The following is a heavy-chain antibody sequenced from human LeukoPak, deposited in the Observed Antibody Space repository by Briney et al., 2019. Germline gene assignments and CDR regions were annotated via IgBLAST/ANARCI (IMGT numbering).Heavy chain of an antibody. CDR3: ARDSSSGWSNWFDP. J-gene: IGHJ5*02. D-gene: IGHD6-19*01. Sequence: GGSLRLSCAASGFTLSSYWMHWVRQVPGKGLVWVSRINPDGSTTTYADSVKGRFTISRDNAKNTLYLQMNSLRAEDTAVYYCARDSSSGWSNWFDPWGQGTLVTVSS. CDR1: GFTLSSYW. V-gene: IGHV3-74*01. CDR2: INPDGSTT.